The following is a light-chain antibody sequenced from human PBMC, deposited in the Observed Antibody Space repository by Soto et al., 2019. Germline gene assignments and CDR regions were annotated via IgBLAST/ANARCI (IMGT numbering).Light chain of an antibody. Sequence: EIVMTQSPATLSVSPGERATLSCRASQSISGNLAWYQQKPGQAPRLLIFGASTRATGIPARFSGSGSGTEFTLTISSLQDEDFAVYYCQQYNNWPRTFGQGTKVEIK. CDR1: QSISGN. V-gene: IGKV3-15*01. CDR2: GAS. J-gene: IGKJ1*01. CDR3: QQYNNWPRT.